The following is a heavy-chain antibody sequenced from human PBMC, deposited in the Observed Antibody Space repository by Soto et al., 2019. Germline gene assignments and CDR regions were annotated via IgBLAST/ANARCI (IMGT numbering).Heavy chain of an antibody. CDR2: IDYSGST. CDR3: AREYVDCGGDCYQAGFDY. J-gene: IGHJ4*02. V-gene: IGHV4-31*03. D-gene: IGHD2-21*02. Sequence: TLSLTCTVSGGSISSGGYYWSWIRQRPGKGLEWIGYIDYSGSTYYNPSLKSRVTISVDTSKNQFSLKLSSVTAADTAVYYCAREYVDCGGDCYQAGFDYWGQGALVTVSS. CDR1: GGSISSGGYY.